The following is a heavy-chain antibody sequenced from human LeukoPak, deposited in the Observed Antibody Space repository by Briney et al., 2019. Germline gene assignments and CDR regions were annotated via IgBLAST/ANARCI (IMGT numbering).Heavy chain of an antibody. V-gene: IGHV3-30*02. J-gene: IGHJ4*02. CDR1: GFTFSSYA. Sequence: QPGRSLRLSCAASGFTFSSYAMHWVRQAPGKGLEWVAFIRYDGSNKYYADSVKGRFTISRDNSKNTLYLQMNSLRAEDTAVYYCAKGRTIGYGDYGFFDYWGQGTLVTVSS. CDR3: AKGRTIGYGDYGFFDY. CDR2: IRYDGSNK. D-gene: IGHD4-17*01.